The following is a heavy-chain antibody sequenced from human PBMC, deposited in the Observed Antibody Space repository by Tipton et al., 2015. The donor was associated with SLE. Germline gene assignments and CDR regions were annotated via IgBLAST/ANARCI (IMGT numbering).Heavy chain of an antibody. V-gene: IGHV4-4*07. CDR2: IHSSGST. J-gene: IGHJ4*02. D-gene: IGHD2-15*01. Sequence: TLSLTCTVFGGSISSYYWSWIRQPAGKGLEWIGQIHSSGSTSYNPSLKSRVSISVDMSKNQVSLKLSSVTAADTAVYYCARGGCSGGSCLDYWSQGTLVTVSS. CDR1: GGSISSYY. CDR3: ARGGCSGGSCLDY.